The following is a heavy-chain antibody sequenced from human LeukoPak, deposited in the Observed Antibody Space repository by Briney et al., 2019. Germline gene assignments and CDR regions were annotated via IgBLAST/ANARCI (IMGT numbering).Heavy chain of an antibody. Sequence: PGRSLRLSCAASGFTFSSYGMHWVRQAPGKGLEWVAVIWYDGSNKYYADSVRGRFTISRDNSKNTLYLQMNSLRAEDTAVYYCAGEDQFEYSSSLDYWGQGTLVTVSS. D-gene: IGHD6-6*01. CDR1: GFTFSSYG. CDR2: IWYDGSNK. J-gene: IGHJ4*02. V-gene: IGHV3-33*01. CDR3: AGEDQFEYSSSLDY.